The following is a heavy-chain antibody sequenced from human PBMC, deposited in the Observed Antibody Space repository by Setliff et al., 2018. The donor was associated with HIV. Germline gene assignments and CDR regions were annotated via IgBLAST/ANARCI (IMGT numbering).Heavy chain of an antibody. CDR1: GYSISSGYY. D-gene: IGHD3-3*01. CDR3: ARDKGPYNFWSGYDTHYFDY. CDR2: IYHSGST. V-gene: IGHV4-38-2*02. J-gene: IGHJ4*02. Sequence: SETLSLTCTVSGYSISSGYYWGWIRQPPGKGLEWIGSIYHSGSTYYNPSLKSRVTISVDTSKNQFSLKLSSVTAADTAVYYCARDKGPYNFWSGYDTHYFDYWGQGTLVTVSS.